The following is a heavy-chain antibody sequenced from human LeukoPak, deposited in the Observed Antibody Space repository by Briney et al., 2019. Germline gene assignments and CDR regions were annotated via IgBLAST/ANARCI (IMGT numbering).Heavy chain of an antibody. Sequence: QPGGSLRLSCAASKFSFSAYWMHWVRQAPGKGLVWVSRINSDGSRTNYADSVKGRFTISRDNAKNTLYLQMNSLRAEDTAVYYCAGDKLLYSYYYGMDVWGQGTTVTVSS. J-gene: IGHJ6*02. D-gene: IGHD3-10*01. CDR2: INSDGSRT. CDR1: KFSFSAYW. CDR3: AGDKLLYSYYYGMDV. V-gene: IGHV3-74*01.